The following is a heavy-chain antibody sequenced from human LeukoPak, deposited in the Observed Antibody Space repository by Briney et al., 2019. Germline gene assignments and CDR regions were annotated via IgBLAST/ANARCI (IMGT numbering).Heavy chain of an antibody. CDR1: GFTFSNYA. CDR2: LSASSGST. Sequence: GGSLRLSCAASGFTFSNYAMTWVRQAPGKGLEWVSSLSASSGSTYYADSVRGRFTTSRDNSKNTLFLQMNSLRAEDTAVYYCAKDPVDGVARDWYFDVWGRGTLVTVSS. J-gene: IGHJ2*01. D-gene: IGHD5-12*01. V-gene: IGHV3-23*01. CDR3: AKDPVDGVARDWYFDV.